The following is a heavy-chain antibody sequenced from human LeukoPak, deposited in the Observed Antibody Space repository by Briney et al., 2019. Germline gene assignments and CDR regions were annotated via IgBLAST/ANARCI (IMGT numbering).Heavy chain of an antibody. J-gene: IGHJ4*02. CDR2: IYYSGST. D-gene: IGHD3-22*01. Sequence: SETLSLTCTVSGGSISSYYWSWIRQPPGKGLEWIGYIYYSGSTNYNPSLKSRVTISVDTSKNQFSLKLSSVTAADTAVYYCARSPGTRGSSGYFHYWGQGTLVTVSS. V-gene: IGHV4-59*12. CDR1: GGSISSYY. CDR3: ARSPGTRGSSGYFHY.